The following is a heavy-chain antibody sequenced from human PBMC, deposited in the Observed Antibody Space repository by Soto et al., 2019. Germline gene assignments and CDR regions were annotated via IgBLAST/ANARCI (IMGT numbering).Heavy chain of an antibody. D-gene: IGHD6-13*01. CDR3: AKDLAATYIYYGMDV. J-gene: IGHJ6*02. CDR1: GFTFSSYG. Sequence: GGSLRLSCAASGFTFSSYGMHWVRQAPGKGLEWVAVISYDGSNKYYADSVKGRFTISRDNSKNTLYLQMNSLRAEDTAVYYCAKDLAATYIYYGMDVWGQGTTVTVS. V-gene: IGHV3-30*18. CDR2: ISYDGSNK.